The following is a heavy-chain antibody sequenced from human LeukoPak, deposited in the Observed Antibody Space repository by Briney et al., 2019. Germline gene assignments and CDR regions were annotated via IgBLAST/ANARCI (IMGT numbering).Heavy chain of an antibody. V-gene: IGHV1-2*02. J-gene: IGHJ6*02. CDR1: GYTFTGYY. Sequence: ASVKVSCKASGYTFTGYYMHWVRQAPGQGLEWMGWINPNSGGTNYAQKFQGRVTMTRDTSISTAYMEQSRLRSDDTAVYYCARAPGGIAVAGQTTYYYYGMDVWGQGTTVTVSS. CDR2: INPNSGGT. CDR3: ARAPGGIAVAGQTTYYYYGMDV. D-gene: IGHD6-19*01.